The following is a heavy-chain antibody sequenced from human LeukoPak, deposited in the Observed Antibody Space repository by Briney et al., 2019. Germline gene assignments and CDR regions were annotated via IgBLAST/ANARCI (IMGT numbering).Heavy chain of an antibody. J-gene: IGHJ4*02. CDR3: ARDRGVGAPSYFDY. CDR2: ISSSCSTM. Sequence: GGSLRLSCAASGFTFSDYYMSWVRQAPGKGREWISYISSSCSTMYYADSVKGRFTISRDNTKNSLYLQMNSLRAEDTAVYYCARDRGVGAPSYFDYWGQGTLVTVSS. V-gene: IGHV3-11*01. D-gene: IGHD1-26*01. CDR1: GFTFSDYY.